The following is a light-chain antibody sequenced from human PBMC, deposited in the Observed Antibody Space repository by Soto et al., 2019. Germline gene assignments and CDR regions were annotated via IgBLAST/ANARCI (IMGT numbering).Light chain of an antibody. CDR3: LQDYVYPWT. V-gene: IGKV1-6*01. CDR1: QCIGND. J-gene: IGKJ1*01. CDR2: EAS. Sequence: AIQVTQSPSSLSASVGDRVTISCRASQCIGNDLGWYQQKPGKAPKLLIYEASTLQTGVASRFSGSGSGTDFTLTISSLQPEDCATYYCLQDYVYPWTFGQGTKVEVK.